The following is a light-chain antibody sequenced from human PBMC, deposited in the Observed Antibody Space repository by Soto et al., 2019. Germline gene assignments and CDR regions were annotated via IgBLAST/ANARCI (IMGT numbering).Light chain of an antibody. V-gene: IGLV3-21*02. CDR1: NIGSKG. J-gene: IGLJ2*01. CDR3: QVWDSGSDHVV. Sequence: SYELTQPPSVSVAPGQTARIPCGGNNIGSKGVHWYQQSPGLAPVLVVYDDRDRPSGIPERFSGSNSGNTATLTISRVEAGDEADYYCQVWDSGSDHVVFGGGTKLTVL. CDR2: DDR.